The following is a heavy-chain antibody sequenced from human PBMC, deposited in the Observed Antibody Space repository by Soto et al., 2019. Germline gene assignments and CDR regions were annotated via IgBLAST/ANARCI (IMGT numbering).Heavy chain of an antibody. CDR3: ARAPIHCSGGSCYAFDY. CDR1: GFTFSSYG. CDR2: IWYDGSNK. Sequence: QVQLVESGGGVVQPGRSLRLSCAASGFTFSSYGMHWVRQAPGKGLEWGAVIWYDGSNKYYADSVKGRFTISRDNSKNTLYLQMNSLRAEDTAVYYCARAPIHCSGGSCYAFDYWGQGTLVTVSS. J-gene: IGHJ4*02. D-gene: IGHD2-15*01. V-gene: IGHV3-33*01.